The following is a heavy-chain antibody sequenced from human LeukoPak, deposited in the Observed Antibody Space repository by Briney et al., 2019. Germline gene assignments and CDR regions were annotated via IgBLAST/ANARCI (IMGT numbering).Heavy chain of an antibody. D-gene: IGHD3-10*01. CDR1: ADSINTYY. CDR2: TYYSGST. Sequence: SETLSLTCAVSADSINTYYWSWIRQPPGKGLEWIGYTYYSGSTNYNPSLKSRVTITVDTSKNQFSLKLTSVTAADTAVYFCASGESRNYYYFDYWGHGILVTVSS. V-gene: IGHV4-59*01. CDR3: ASGESRNYYYFDY. J-gene: IGHJ4*01.